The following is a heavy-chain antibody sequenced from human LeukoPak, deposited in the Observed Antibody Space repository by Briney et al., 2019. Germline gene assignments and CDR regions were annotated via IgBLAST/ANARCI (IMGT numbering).Heavy chain of an antibody. CDR2: INPNSGGT. Sequence: ASVKVSCKASGYTFTGCYMHWVRQAPGQGLEWMGRINPNSGGTNYAQKFQGRVTMTRDTSISAAYMELRRLRSDDTAVYYCARDWTSAVGATKVDYWGRGTLVTVSS. CDR3: ARDWTSAVGATKVDY. CDR1: GYTFTGCY. J-gene: IGHJ4*02. V-gene: IGHV1-2*06. D-gene: IGHD1-26*01.